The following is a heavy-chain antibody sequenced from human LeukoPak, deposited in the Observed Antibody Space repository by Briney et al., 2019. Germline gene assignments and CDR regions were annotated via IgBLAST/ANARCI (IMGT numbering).Heavy chain of an antibody. CDR2: IIPIFGTA. CDR3: ALYDSSGYYYKDFQH. V-gene: IGHV1-69*13. D-gene: IGHD3-22*01. J-gene: IGHJ1*01. CDR1: GGTFSSYA. Sequence: GASVKVSCKASGGTFSSYAISWVRQAPGQGLEWMGGIIPIFGTANYAQKFQGRVTITADESTSTAYMELSNLRSEDTAVYYCALYDSSGYYYKDFQHWGQGTLVTVSS.